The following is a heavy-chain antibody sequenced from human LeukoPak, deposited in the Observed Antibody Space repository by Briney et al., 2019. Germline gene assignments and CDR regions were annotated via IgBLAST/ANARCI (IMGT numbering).Heavy chain of an antibody. V-gene: IGHV3-23*01. CDR2: ISGGTGNT. D-gene: IGHD6-13*01. Sequence: PGGSLRLSCAASGFTFSSYAMSWVRQAPGKALEWVSAISGGTGNTYYADSVKGRFTVSRDNSKNTLYLQMNSLRAEDTGVYYCAKDRGYEAAAGNWFDPWGQGTLVTVSS. J-gene: IGHJ5*02. CDR3: AKDRGYEAAAGNWFDP. CDR1: GFTFSSYA.